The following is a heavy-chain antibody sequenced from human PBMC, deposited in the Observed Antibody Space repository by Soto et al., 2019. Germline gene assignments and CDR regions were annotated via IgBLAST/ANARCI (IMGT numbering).Heavy chain of an antibody. CDR1: GFTFSSYW. D-gene: IGHD3-22*01. J-gene: IGHJ4*02. CDR2: IKQDGSEK. CDR3: ARVLYYDSSGYYPHYFDY. V-gene: IGHV3-7*03. Sequence: LRLSCAASGFTFSSYWMSWVRQAPGKGLEWVANIKQDGSEKYYVDSVKGRFTISRDNAKNSLYLQMNSLRAEDTAVYYCARVLYYDSSGYYPHYFDYWGQGTLVTVSS.